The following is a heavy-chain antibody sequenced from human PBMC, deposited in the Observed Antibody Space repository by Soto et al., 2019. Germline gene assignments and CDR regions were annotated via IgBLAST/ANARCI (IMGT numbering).Heavy chain of an antibody. J-gene: IGHJ6*04. CDR1: GGSISSGGYY. CDR3: ARDFHVFIWGIYHYLRHRCDLMHV. D-gene: IGHD3-16*02. Sequence: TLSLTCTVSGGSISSGGYYWSWIRQHPGKGLEWIGYIYYSGSTYYNPSLKSRVTISVDTSKNQFSLKLSSVTAADTAVYYCARDFHVFIWGIYHYLRHRCDLMHVWGKGTTVTVSS. V-gene: IGHV4-31*03. CDR2: IYYSGST.